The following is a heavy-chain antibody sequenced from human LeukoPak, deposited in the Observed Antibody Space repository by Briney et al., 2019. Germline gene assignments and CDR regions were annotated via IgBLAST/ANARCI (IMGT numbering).Heavy chain of an antibody. Sequence: RRCLRLSCAASGVSSRSDTTGAGRQAPGEGRWWVSGISITVAGTYHADPVRVRFTIPRASPKNTLSLQMNILRAQNAPVYTFADLGITMIGGVWGKGTTVTISS. CDR3: ADLGITMIGGV. CDR1: GVSSRSDT. CDR2: ISITVAGT. J-gene: IGHJ6*04. V-gene: IGHV3-23*01. D-gene: IGHD3-10*02.